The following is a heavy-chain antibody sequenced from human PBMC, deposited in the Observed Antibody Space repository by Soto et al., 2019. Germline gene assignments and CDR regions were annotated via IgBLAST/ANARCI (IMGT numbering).Heavy chain of an antibody. V-gene: IGHV5-51*01. CDR2: IYPGDSDT. CDR3: ARTSAAGKYYYGMDV. CDR1: GYSFTSYW. Sequence: PGESLKISCKGSGYSFTSYWIVWVRQMPRKGLEWMGIIYPGDSDTRYSPSFQGQVTISADKSISTAYLQWSSLKASDTAMYYCARTSAAGKYYYGMDVWGQGTTVTVS. J-gene: IGHJ6*02. D-gene: IGHD6-13*01.